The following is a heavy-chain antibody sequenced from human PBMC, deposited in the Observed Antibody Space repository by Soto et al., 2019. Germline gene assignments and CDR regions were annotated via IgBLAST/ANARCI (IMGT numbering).Heavy chain of an antibody. CDR1: GGSISSYY. D-gene: IGHD3-22*01. CDR2: IYYSGST. V-gene: IGHV4-59*01. CDR3: AGSRDYYDSSVWWVY. J-gene: IGHJ4*02. Sequence: QVHLQESGPGLVKPSETLSLTCTVSGGSISSYYWSWIRQPPGKGLEWIGYIYYSGSTNYKPSLKSRVTISVDTSKNQFSLKLSSVTAADTAVYYCAGSRDYYDSSVWWVYWGQGTLVTVSS.